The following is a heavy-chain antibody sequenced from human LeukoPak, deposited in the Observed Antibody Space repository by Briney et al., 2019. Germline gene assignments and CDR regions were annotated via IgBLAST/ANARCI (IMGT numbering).Heavy chain of an antibody. V-gene: IGHV4-39*07. CDR1: GFTFSSYW. J-gene: IGHJ5*02. CDR2: IYYSGST. Sequence: GSLRLSCAASGFTFSSYWMSWIRQPPGKGLEWIGGIYYSGSTYYNPSLKSRVTISVDTSKNQFSLKLSSVTAADTAVYYCARGRSEDIVVVPAAKYWFDPWGQGTLVTVSS. CDR3: ARGRSEDIVVVPAAKYWFDP. D-gene: IGHD2-2*01.